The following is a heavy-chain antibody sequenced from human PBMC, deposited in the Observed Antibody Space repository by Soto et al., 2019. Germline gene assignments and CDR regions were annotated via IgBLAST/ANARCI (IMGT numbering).Heavy chain of an antibody. CDR2: INPSGGST. V-gene: IGHV1-46*01. CDR3: ARDHAEGEKAAGVIGYGMDV. Sequence: ASVKVSCKASGYTFTSYYMHWVRQAPGQGLEWMGIINPSGGSTSYARKFQGRVTMTRDTSTSTVYMELSSLRSEDTAVYYCARDHAEGEKAAGVIGYGMDVWGQGTTVTVSS. CDR1: GYTFTSYY. D-gene: IGHD3-16*02. J-gene: IGHJ6*02.